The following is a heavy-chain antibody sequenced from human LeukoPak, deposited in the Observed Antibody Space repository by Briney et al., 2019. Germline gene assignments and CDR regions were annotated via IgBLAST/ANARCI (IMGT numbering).Heavy chain of an antibody. J-gene: IGHJ5*02. D-gene: IGHD3-9*01. V-gene: IGHV4-59*01. CDR2: IHYTGST. Sequence: SETLSLTCTVSGGSITSSYWSWIRQSPGKGLEWIGYIHYTGSTNYNPSLKSRVTMLIDTSKNQFSLKMSSVTAADTAVYYCARGRYSAGDNWFDPWGQGTLVTVSS. CDR1: GGSITSSY. CDR3: ARGRYSAGDNWFDP.